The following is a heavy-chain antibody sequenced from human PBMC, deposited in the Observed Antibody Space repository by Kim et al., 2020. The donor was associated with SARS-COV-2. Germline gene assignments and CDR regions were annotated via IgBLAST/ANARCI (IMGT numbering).Heavy chain of an antibody. V-gene: IGHV3-9*01. Sequence: KGRFTISRANAKNSLYLQMNSLRAEDTALYYCAKDIEVGAPPSYYYYGMDVWGQGTTVTVSS. J-gene: IGHJ6*02. CDR3: AKDIEVGAPPSYYYYGMDV. D-gene: IGHD1-26*01.